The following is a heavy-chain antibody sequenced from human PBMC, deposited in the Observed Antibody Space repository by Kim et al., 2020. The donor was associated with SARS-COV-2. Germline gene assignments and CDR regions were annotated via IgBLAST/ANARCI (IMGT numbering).Heavy chain of an antibody. V-gene: IGHV4-31*03. CDR3: ARVDFGSGSINYYFAL. Sequence: SETLSLTCTVSGASINSGGYFWSWIRQHPGKGLEWIGFTSHSGTPYHNPSLKSRATVSIDTSKNQLSLKLTSVTAADTAVYYCARVDFGSGSINYYFALWGQGTLVTVS. CDR2: TSHSGTP. J-gene: IGHJ4*02. CDR1: GASINSGGYF. D-gene: IGHD3-10*01.